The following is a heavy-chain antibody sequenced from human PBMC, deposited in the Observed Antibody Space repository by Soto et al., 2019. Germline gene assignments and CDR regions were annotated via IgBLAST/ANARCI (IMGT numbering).Heavy chain of an antibody. D-gene: IGHD6-13*01. J-gene: IGHJ4*02. CDR1: GFIFSSYA. V-gene: IGHV3-23*01. CDR2: ISGSGGST. Sequence: EVQLLESGGGLVQPGGSLRLSCAASGFIFSSYAMSWVRQAPGKGLEWVSAISGSGGSTYYADSVKGRFTISRDNSKNTLYLQMNSLRAEDTAVYYCAKDGGYSSSLYYFDYWGQGTLVTVSS. CDR3: AKDGGYSSSLYYFDY.